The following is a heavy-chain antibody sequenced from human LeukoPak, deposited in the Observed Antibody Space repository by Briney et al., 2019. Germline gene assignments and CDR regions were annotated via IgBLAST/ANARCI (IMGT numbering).Heavy chain of an antibody. CDR3: ARDDKWKDKPFDL. D-gene: IGHD1-20*01. CDR2: ISTSSSHI. J-gene: IGHJ4*02. CDR1: GFTFSFYM. Sequence: GGSLRLSCTASGFTFSFYMMNWVRQAPGKGLEWVSSISTSSSHIYYADSLKGRFTVSRDNAKNSLYLQMNNLRAEDTAVYYCARDDKWKDKPFDLWGPGTLVTVSS. V-gene: IGHV3-21*01.